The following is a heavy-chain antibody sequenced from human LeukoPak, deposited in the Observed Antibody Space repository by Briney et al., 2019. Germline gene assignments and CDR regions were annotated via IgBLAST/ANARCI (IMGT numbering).Heavy chain of an antibody. J-gene: IGHJ4*02. D-gene: IGHD6-13*01. Sequence: SETLSLTCAVYGGSFSGYYWSWIRQPPGKGLEWIGEINHSGSTKYNPSLKSRVTISVDTSKNQFSLKLISVTAADTAVYYCARGWYSSSWYYFDYWGQGTLVTVSS. CDR2: INHSGST. CDR3: ARGWYSSSWYYFDY. V-gene: IGHV4-34*01. CDR1: GGSFSGYY.